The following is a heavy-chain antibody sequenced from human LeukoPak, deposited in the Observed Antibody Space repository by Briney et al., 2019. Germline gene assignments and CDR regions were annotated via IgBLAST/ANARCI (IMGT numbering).Heavy chain of an antibody. Sequence: ASVKVSCKASGYTFTSYYMHWVRQAPGQGLEWMGIINPNGGSTSYAQKFQGRVTMTRDTSTSTVYMELSSLRSEDTAVYYCASTGYCSGGSCYAGTDAFDIWGQGTMVTVSS. CDR2: INPNGGST. J-gene: IGHJ3*02. V-gene: IGHV1-46*01. CDR3: ASTGYCSGGSCYAGTDAFDI. D-gene: IGHD2-15*01. CDR1: GYTFTSYY.